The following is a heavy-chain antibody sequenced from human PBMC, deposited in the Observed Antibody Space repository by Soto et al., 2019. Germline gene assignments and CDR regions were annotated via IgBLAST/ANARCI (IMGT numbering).Heavy chain of an antibody. V-gene: IGHV4-31*03. CDR3: ARGGGSSSFDP. J-gene: IGHJ5*02. CDR2: IYYTGST. CDR1: GDSISSGVHY. Sequence: PSETLSLTCTVSGDSISSGVHYWSWIRQHPGKGLEWIGYIYYTGSTYYNPSLKSRVTISVDTSKNQFSLKLSSVTVADTAVYYCARGGGSSSFDPWGQGTLVTVSS. D-gene: IGHD2-15*01.